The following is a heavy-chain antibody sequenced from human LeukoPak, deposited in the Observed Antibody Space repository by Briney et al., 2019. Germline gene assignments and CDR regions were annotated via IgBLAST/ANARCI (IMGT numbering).Heavy chain of an antibody. D-gene: IGHD2-2*02. Sequence: ASVKVSCKASGGTFSSYAISWVRQAPGQGLEWMGGIIPIFGTANYAQKFQGRVTITADESTSTAYMELSSLRSEDTAVYYCARVVPAAIRDYYYYVDVWGKGTTVTVSS. J-gene: IGHJ6*03. V-gene: IGHV1-69*01. CDR3: ARVVPAAIRDYYYYVDV. CDR1: GGTFSSYA. CDR2: IIPIFGTA.